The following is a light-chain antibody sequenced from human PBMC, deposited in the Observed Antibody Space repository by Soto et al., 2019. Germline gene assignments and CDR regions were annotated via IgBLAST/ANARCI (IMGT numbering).Light chain of an antibody. CDR1: HTFSSF. CDR2: GAY. J-gene: IGKJ2*01. Sequence: DIQMTQSPSSLSASVGDRVTITCRASHTFSSFLNWYQQKRGKPPTLLIYGAYNVRSGVPSRFTGSGGGAEFRLTISSLQPDDFATYYCQQTYSPPFTFGQGTSLEL. CDR3: QQTYSPPFT. V-gene: IGKV1-39*01.